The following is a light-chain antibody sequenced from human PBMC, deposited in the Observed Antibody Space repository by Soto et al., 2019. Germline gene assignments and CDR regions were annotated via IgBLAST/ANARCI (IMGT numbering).Light chain of an antibody. CDR1: SSNIGAGYD. J-gene: IGLJ3*02. CDR2: GNS. Sequence: QSVLTQPPSVSGAPGQRVTISCTGSSSNIGAGYDEHWYQQLPGTAPKLLIYGNSNRPSGVPDRFSGSKSGTSASLDITGLQAEDEADYYCQSYDNSLSGLWVFGGGTKLTVL. V-gene: IGLV1-40*01. CDR3: QSYDNSLSGLWV.